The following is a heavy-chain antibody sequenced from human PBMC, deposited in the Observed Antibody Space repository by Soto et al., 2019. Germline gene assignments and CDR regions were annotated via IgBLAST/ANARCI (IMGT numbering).Heavy chain of an antibody. CDR1: GDSFTSYW. V-gene: IGHV5-51*01. CDR3: ARGDYYDVSGPFSDAFDI. D-gene: IGHD3-22*01. J-gene: IGHJ3*02. Sequence: PGESLKISCKGSGDSFTSYWIGWVRQMPGKRLEWMGIIYPGDSDTRYSPSFQGQVTISADKSISTAYLQMNGLRVEDTAVYYCARGDYYDVSGPFSDAFDIWGQGIMVTVSS. CDR2: IYPGDSDT.